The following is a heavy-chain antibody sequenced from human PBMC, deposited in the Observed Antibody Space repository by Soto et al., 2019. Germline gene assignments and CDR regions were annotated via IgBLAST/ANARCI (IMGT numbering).Heavy chain of an antibody. CDR1: GYTFTTYD. V-gene: IGHV1-8*01. CDR2: VNPYTGKA. D-gene: IGHD6-25*01. J-gene: IGHJ4*02. Sequence: QVQLVQSGAEVKKPGASVKVSCKASGYTFTTYDINWVRQAPGQGLEWMGWVNPYTGKAGYAQKFQGRVTMTRDNTIRTAYMEQSGMRSEDTAVYYCATRKERSGPNYFDYWGQGTLVTVSS. CDR3: ATRKERSGPNYFDY.